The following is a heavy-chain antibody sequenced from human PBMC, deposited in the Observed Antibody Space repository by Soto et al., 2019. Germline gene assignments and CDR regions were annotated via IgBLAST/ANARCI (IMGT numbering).Heavy chain of an antibody. CDR3: ARGYCISTSCYSHGMDV. CDR1: GGTFSSYA. D-gene: IGHD2-2*01. Sequence: QVQLLQSGAEVKKPGSSVKVSCKASGGTFSSYAISWVRQAPGQGLEWMGGIIPIFGTANYAQKFQGRVTITADESTSTAYMELSSLRSEDTAVYYCARGYCISTSCYSHGMDVWGQGTTVTVSS. CDR2: IIPIFGTA. J-gene: IGHJ6*02. V-gene: IGHV1-69*12.